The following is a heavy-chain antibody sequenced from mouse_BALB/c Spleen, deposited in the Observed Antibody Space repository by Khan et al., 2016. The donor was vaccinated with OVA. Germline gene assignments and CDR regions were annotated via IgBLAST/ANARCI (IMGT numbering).Heavy chain of an antibody. V-gene: IGHV1S56*01. CDR1: GYTFTSYF. J-gene: IGHJ3*01. Sequence: QVQLQQSGPELVKPGASVRISCKASGYTFTSYFIHWVKQRPGQGLEWIGWIYPGSVNTEYNERYTGKATLTADKSSSTTYMQLSRLTSEASAVSFCARAGYGSFAYWGQGTLVTVSA. CDR2: IYPGSVNT. CDR3: ARAGYGSFAY. D-gene: IGHD2-10*02.